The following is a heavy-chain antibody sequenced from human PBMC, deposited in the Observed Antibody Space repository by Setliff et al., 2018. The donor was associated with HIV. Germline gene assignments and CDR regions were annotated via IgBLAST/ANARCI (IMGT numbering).Heavy chain of an antibody. Sequence: GGSLRLSCAASGFTFSTYGMNWVRQVRDRVSGISGSGGTTQYADSVKGRFTISRDNSENTMYLQMNSLRAEDTAVYYCAKEHDSSNYKVPYYFDSWGQGTLVTVSS. D-gene: IGHD4-4*01. V-gene: IGHV3-23*01. CDR3: AKEHDSSNYKVPYYFDS. CDR1: GFTFSTYG. CDR2: ISGSGGTT. J-gene: IGHJ4*02.